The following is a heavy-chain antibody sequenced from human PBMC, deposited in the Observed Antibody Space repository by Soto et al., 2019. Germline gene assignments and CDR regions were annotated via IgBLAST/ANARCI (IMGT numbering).Heavy chain of an antibody. J-gene: IGHJ4*02. CDR3: AKATLPLATICVLDY. CDR1: GFTFIDHG. CDR2: ISGSGGST. D-gene: IGHD5-12*01. Sequence: PGGSMRVSYGAAGFTFIDHGIRWVRQAPGKGLEWVSAISGSGGSTYYADSVKGRFTISRDNSKNTLYLQMNSLRAEDTAVYYCAKATLPLATICVLDYWGQGTLVTVSS. V-gene: IGHV3-23*01.